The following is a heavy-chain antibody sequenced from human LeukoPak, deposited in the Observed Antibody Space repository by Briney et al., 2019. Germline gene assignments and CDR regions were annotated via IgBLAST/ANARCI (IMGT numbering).Heavy chain of an antibody. D-gene: IGHD3-22*01. J-gene: IGHJ3*02. CDR2: MRQDGNEK. V-gene: IGHV3-7*01. CDR3: ARGGQFGYYDSSGYLDI. Sequence: GGSLRLSCVASGFTFSSYWMTWVRQAPGKGLEWVANMRQDGNEKYYVDSVRGRFTISRDNAKNSLYLQMNSLRAEDTAVYYCARGGQFGYYDSSGYLDIWGQGTMVTVSS. CDR1: GFTFSSYW.